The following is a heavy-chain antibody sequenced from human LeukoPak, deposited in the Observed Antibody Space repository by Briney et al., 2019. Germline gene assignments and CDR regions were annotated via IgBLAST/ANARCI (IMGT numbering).Heavy chain of an antibody. V-gene: IGHV1-2*02. D-gene: IGHD6-19*01. CDR1: GYTFTGYY. J-gene: IGHJ5*02. CDR3: ARGYSSGWGSWFDP. Sequence: ASVKVSCKASGYTFTGYYMHWVRQAPEQGLEWMGWINPNSGGTNYAQKFQGRVTITRDTSISTAYMELSRLRSDDTAVYYCARGYSSGWGSWFDPWGQGTLVTVSS. CDR2: INPNSGGT.